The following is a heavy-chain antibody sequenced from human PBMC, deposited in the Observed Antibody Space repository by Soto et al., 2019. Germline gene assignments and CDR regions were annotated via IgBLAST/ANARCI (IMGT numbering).Heavy chain of an antibody. Sequence: QVQLVESGGGVVQPGRSLRLSCAASGFTFSSYGMHWVRQAPGKGLEWVAVISYDGSNKYYADSVKGRFTISRDNSKNTLYLQMNSLRAEDTAVYYCAKDLDIAAAGIKGWGEDYWGQGTLVTVSS. V-gene: IGHV3-30*18. CDR1: GFTFSSYG. D-gene: IGHD6-13*01. CDR3: AKDLDIAAAGIKGWGEDY. J-gene: IGHJ4*02. CDR2: ISYDGSNK.